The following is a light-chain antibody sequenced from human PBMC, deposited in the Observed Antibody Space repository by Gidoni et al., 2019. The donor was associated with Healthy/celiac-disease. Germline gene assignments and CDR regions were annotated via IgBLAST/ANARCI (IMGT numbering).Light chain of an antibody. CDR2: DVS. V-gene: IGLV2-14*01. CDR1: SSDVGGYNY. J-gene: IGLJ2*01. CDR3: SSYTSSSTLV. Sequence: SALTQPAPVSRSPGQSITISCTGTSSDVGGYNYVSWYQQHPGKAPKLMIYDVSNRPSGVSNRFSGSKSGNTASLTISGLQAEDEADYYCSSYTSSSTLVFGGGTKLTVL.